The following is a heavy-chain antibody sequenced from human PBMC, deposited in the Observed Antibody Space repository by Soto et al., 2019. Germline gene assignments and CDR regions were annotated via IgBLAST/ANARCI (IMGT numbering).Heavy chain of an antibody. D-gene: IGHD5-12*01. CDR2: INAGNGNT. J-gene: IGHJ4*02. Sequence: GASVKVSCKASGYTFTSYAMHWVRQAPGQRLEWMGWINAGNGNTKYSQKFQGRVTITRDTSASTAYMELSSLRSEDTAVYYCARAEGRIEMATITHIDYWGQGTLVTVSS. V-gene: IGHV1-3*01. CDR1: GYTFTSYA. CDR3: ARAEGRIEMATITHIDY.